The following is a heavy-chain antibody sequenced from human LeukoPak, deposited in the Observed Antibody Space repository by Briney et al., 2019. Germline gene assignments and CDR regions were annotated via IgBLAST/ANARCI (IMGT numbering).Heavy chain of an antibody. Sequence: GGSLRLSCAASGFTFSSYAMSWVRQAPGKGLEWISYIRDGGGATYFSDSVKGRFSISRDDANHTLYLQMRRLRDEDTAVYYCVRGRSGSGRYAFEVWGQGTMVTVSS. V-gene: IGHV3-48*02. CDR1: GFTFSSYA. J-gene: IGHJ3*01. CDR2: IRDGGGAT. D-gene: IGHD3-10*01. CDR3: VRGRSGSGRYAFEV.